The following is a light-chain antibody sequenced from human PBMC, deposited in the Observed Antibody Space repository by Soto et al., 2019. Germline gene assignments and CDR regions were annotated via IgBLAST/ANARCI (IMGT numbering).Light chain of an antibody. Sequence: DIQMTQSPSSLSASVGDRVTITCRASQSISNYLNWYQQKPGKAPKFLIYGASSLQSGVPSRFSGSGSGTDFTLTISSLQPEDFATYNCQQSYTTPWTFGQGTKVDNK. CDR2: GAS. V-gene: IGKV1-39*01. CDR1: QSISNY. J-gene: IGKJ1*01. CDR3: QQSYTTPWT.